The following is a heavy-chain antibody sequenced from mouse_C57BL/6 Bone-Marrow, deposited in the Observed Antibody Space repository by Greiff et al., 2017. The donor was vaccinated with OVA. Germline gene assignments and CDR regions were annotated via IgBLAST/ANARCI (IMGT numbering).Heavy chain of an antibody. D-gene: IGHD1-1*01. CDR3: ARSSYAMDY. CDR2: IHPNSGST. J-gene: IGHJ4*01. V-gene: IGHV1-64*01. CDR1: GYTFTSYW. Sequence: QVQLHQSGAELVKPGASVKLSCKASGYTFTSYWMHWVKQRPGQGLEWIGMIHPNSGSTNYNEKFKSKATLTVDKSSNTAYMQLSSLTSEDSAVYYCARSSYAMDYGGQGTSGTVSS.